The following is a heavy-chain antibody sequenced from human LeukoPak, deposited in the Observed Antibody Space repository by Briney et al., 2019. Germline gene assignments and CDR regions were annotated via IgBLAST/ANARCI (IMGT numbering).Heavy chain of an antibody. D-gene: IGHD3-22*01. CDR2: IYTSGST. CDR1: GGSIRSYY. V-gene: IGHV4-4*07. J-gene: IGHJ4*02. CDR3: ARHAYYYDSSGYRQPHYFDY. Sequence: SETLSLTCTVSGGSIRSYYWSWIRQPAGKGLEWIGRIYTSGSTNYNPSLKSRVTTSVDTSKNQFSLKLRSVTAADTAVYYCARHAYYYDSSGYRQPHYFDYWGQGTLVTVSS.